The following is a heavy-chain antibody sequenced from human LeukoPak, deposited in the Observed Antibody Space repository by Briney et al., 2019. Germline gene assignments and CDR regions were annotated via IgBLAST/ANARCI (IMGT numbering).Heavy chain of an antibody. V-gene: IGHV3-11*04. J-gene: IGHJ4*02. CDR2: ISNSGSTI. D-gene: IGHD1-26*01. CDR3: ARAVSYSGSYSALDY. CDR1: GFTFSDYF. Sequence: PGGSLRLSCAASGFTFSDYFMSWIRQAPQKGLEWVSYISNSGSTIYYADSVKGRFTISRDNAKNSLYLQMNSLRAEDTAVYYCARAVSYSGSYSALDYWGQGTLVTVSS.